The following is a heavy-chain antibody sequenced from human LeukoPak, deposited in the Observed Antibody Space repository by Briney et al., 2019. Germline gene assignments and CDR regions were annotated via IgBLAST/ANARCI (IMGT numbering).Heavy chain of an antibody. CDR1: GGTFSSHA. J-gene: IGHJ4*02. CDR2: IIPIFGTA. V-gene: IGHV1-69*05. CDR3: ARNILGYCSSTSCYGFDY. D-gene: IGHD2-2*01. Sequence: ASVKVSCKASGGTFSSHAISWVRQAPGQGLEWMGGIIPIFGTANYAQKFQGRVTITTDESTSTAHMELSSLRSEDTAVYYCARNILGYCSSTSCYGFDYWGQGTPVTVSS.